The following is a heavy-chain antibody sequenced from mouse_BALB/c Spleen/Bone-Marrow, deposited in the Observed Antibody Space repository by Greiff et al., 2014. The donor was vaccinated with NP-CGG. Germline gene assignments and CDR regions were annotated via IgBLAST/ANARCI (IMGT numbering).Heavy chain of an antibody. V-gene: IGHV7-3*02. CDR1: GFTFTDYY. J-gene: IGHJ4*01. CDR2: IRNKANGYTT. Sequence: DVKLEQSGGGLVQPGGSLRLSCATSGFTFTDYYMSWVSQPPGKALEWLGFIRNKANGYTTEYSASVKGRFTIARYNSQSILYLQRNTLRADDSAYYYSARDDSYDMDYWGQGTSVTVSS. CDR3: ARDDSYDMDY.